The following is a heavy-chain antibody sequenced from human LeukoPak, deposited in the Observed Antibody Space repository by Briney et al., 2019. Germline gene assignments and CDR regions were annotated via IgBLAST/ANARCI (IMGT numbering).Heavy chain of an antibody. CDR2: IKQDGSEK. CDR1: GSTFSSYW. V-gene: IGHV3-7*01. CDR3: ARGYDLLVV. Sequence: GGSLRLSCAASGSTFSSYWMSWVRQAPGKGLEWVANIKQDGSEKYYVDSVKGRFTISRDNAKNSLYLQMNSLRAEDTAVYYCARGYDLLVVWGQGTLVTVSS. D-gene: IGHD3-3*01. J-gene: IGHJ4*02.